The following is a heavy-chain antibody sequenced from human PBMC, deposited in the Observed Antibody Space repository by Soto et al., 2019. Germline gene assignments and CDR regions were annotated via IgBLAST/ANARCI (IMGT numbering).Heavy chain of an antibody. CDR3: ADERYGSGSFFFF. V-gene: IGHV1-18*01. D-gene: IGHD3-10*01. J-gene: IGHJ4*02. CDR2: ISAYNGNT. Sequence: WASVKVSCKASGYTFTSYGISWVRQAPGQGLEWMGWISAYNGNTNYAQKLQGRVTMTTDTSTSTAYMELRSLRSDDTAVYYCADERYGSGSFFFFWGRGPLVPVSS. CDR1: GYTFTSYG.